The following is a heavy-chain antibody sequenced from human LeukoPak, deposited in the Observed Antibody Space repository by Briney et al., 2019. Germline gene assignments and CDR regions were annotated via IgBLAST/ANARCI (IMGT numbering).Heavy chain of an antibody. D-gene: IGHD3-22*01. V-gene: IGHV3-7*01. CDR2: IKEDGSDK. J-gene: IGHJ4*02. CDR3: ARAQYYYDSSGYWADY. CDR1: GFTFSDYY. Sequence: GGSLRLSCAASGFTFSDYYMSWIRQAPGKGLEWVASIKEDGSDKYYVDSVKGRFTISRDNAKNSLYLQMNSLRAEDTAVYYCARAQYYYDSSGYWADYWGQGTLVTVSS.